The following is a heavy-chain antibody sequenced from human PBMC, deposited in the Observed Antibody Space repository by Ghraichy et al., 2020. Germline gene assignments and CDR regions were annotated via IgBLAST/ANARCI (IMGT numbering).Heavy chain of an antibody. J-gene: IGHJ4*02. CDR3: ARPTVGATTGFDY. CDR2: IQSSGKT. V-gene: IGHV4-39*01. CDR1: GGSISGSTNY. D-gene: IGHD1-26*01. Sequence: SETLSLTCTVSGGSISGSTNYWGWIRQPPGKGLEWMGSIQSSGKTYYNPSLKSRVAISVDTSKNQFSLRLSSVTAADTAVYYCARPTVGATTGFDYWGQGTLVTVSS.